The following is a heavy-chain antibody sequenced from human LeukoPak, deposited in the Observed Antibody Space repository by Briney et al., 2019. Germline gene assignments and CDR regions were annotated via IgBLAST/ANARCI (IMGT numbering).Heavy chain of an antibody. CDR3: AKERYSSSSLFAVTPFDY. CDR1: GFTVSTKY. V-gene: IGHV3-30*02. Sequence: GGSLRLSCAASGFTVSTKYMSWVRQAPGKGLEWVAYIRYDGSDRYYADSVKGRFTISRDNSKNTLYLQMNSLRAEDTAVYYCAKERYSSSSLFAVTPFDYWGQGTRITVSS. CDR2: IRYDGSDR. J-gene: IGHJ4*02. D-gene: IGHD6-13*01.